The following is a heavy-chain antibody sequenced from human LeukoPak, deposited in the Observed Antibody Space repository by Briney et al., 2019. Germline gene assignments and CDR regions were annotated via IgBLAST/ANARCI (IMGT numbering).Heavy chain of an antibody. V-gene: IGHV1-2*02. CDR2: MNPNSGGT. Sequence: ASVKVSCKASGYAFVGYYIHWVRQAPGQGLEWMGWMNPNSGGTHSAQKYQGRLTMTRDTSINTAYMELIRLRSDDTAVYFCARFGEMATTYLDYWGQGTLVTVSS. CDR3: ARFGEMATTYLDY. J-gene: IGHJ4*02. CDR1: GYAFVGYY. D-gene: IGHD5-24*01.